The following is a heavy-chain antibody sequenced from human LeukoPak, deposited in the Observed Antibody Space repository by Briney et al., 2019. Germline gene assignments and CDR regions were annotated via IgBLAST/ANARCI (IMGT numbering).Heavy chain of an antibody. CDR2: IWYDGTNK. Sequence: GGSLRLSCAASGLTFSSYGMHWVRQAPGKGLEWVAVIWYDGTNKYYADSVKGRFTISRDNSKNTLYLQMNSLRAEDTAVYYCARSVLEWYYFGYWGQGTLVTVSS. J-gene: IGHJ4*02. CDR1: GLTFSSYG. CDR3: ARSVLEWYYFGY. V-gene: IGHV3-33*01. D-gene: IGHD3-3*01.